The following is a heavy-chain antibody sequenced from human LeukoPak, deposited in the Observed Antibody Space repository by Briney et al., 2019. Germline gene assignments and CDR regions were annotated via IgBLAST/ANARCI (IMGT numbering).Heavy chain of an antibody. D-gene: IGHD6-19*01. V-gene: IGHV3-74*01. CDR1: GFPFTETW. Sequence: GGSLRLSCATSGFPFTETWMHWVRQVPGKGLVWVPRIRSDGSDERYAEAVKGRFTISRDNAKNSLYLQMNSLRAEDTAVYYCAREEVAGTRWYYYYYYMDVWGKGTTVTVSS. CDR2: IRSDGSDE. CDR3: AREEVAGTRWYYYYYYMDV. J-gene: IGHJ6*03.